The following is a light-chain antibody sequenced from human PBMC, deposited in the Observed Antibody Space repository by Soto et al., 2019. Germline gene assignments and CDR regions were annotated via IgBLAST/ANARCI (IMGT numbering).Light chain of an antibody. Sequence: QSALTQPASVSGSPGQSITISCTGSSSDVGGHNYVSWYQQHPGKAPRLMIYEVTKRPSGVSNRFSGSKSGNTASLTISGRQAEDEADYYCSSYTFTSTLYVFGTGTKVTVL. CDR3: SSYTFTSTLYV. CDR1: SSDVGGHNY. V-gene: IGLV2-14*03. CDR2: EVT. J-gene: IGLJ1*01.